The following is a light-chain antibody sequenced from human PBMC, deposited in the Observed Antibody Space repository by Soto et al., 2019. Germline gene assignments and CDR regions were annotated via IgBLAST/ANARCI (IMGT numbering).Light chain of an antibody. J-gene: IGLJ1*01. CDR1: SSDVGGYSY. CDR3: ASYTTSSTYV. CDR2: DVS. V-gene: IGLV2-14*01. Sequence: QSVLTQPASVSGSPGQSIAISCTGTSSDVGGYSYVSWYQQQPGKAPKLVISDVSNRPSGVSDRFSGSKSGNTASLTISGLQTEFEADYYCASYTTSSTYVFGSGTGVTVL.